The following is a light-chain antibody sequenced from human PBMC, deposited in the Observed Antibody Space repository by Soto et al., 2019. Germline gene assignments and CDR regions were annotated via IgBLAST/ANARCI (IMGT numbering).Light chain of an antibody. CDR1: QNISSY. CDR3: QQSYSTPYT. J-gene: IGKJ2*01. CDR2: AAS. Sequence: DIQMTQSPSSLSASVGDRVTITCRASQNISSYLNWYRQKPGKAPKLLIYAASSLQSGVPSRFSGSGSGTDFTLTISSLQPEDFATYYCQQSYSTPYTFGQGTKLEIK. V-gene: IGKV1-39*01.